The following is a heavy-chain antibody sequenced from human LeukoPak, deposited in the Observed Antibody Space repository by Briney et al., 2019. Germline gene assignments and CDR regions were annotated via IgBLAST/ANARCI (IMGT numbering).Heavy chain of an antibody. CDR1: GFTFSSHS. CDR3: AKGDSGNYFGTDY. V-gene: IGHV3-48*04. D-gene: IGHD1-26*01. Sequence: GGSLRLSCAASGFTFSSHSMNWVRQAPGKGLEWLSYIDSGSGNIYYRDSVKGRFTISRDNRKHSLYLQMNSLRTEDTALYYCAKGDSGNYFGTDYWGRGTLVTVSS. CDR2: IDSGSGNI. J-gene: IGHJ4*02.